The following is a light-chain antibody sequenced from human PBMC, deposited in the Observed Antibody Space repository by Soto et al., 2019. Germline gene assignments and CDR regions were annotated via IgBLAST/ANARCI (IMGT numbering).Light chain of an antibody. J-gene: IGLJ3*02. CDR2: DNN. V-gene: IGLV1-51*01. Sequence: QSVVTQPPSVSAAPGQKVTISCSGSGSNIGSNYVSWYQQFPKTAPKILIHDNNERLSGIPDRFSGSKSGTSATLVITGLQTGDEADYYCGTWDDSLREVVFGGGTKLTVL. CDR3: GTWDDSLREVV. CDR1: GSNIGSNY.